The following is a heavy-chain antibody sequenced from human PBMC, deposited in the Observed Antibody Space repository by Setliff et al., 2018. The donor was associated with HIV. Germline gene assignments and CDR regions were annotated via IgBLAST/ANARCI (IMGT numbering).Heavy chain of an antibody. D-gene: IGHD6-19*01. V-gene: IGHV1-18*01. CDR1: GYSFARYG. CDR3: ARVPYMSAWFSGGHDAFDI. Sequence: ASVTVSCKASGYSFARYGLSWVRQAPGQGLEWRGWISGFNGNTKYAQSFQDRVAMTTEKATSTAYMEMRSLISDDTAVYFCARVPYMSAWFSGGHDAFDIWGQGTMVTVSS. J-gene: IGHJ3*02. CDR2: ISGFNGNT.